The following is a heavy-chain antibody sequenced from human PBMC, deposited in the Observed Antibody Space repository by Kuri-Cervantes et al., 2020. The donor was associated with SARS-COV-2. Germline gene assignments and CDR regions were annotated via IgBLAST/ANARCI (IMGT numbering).Heavy chain of an antibody. D-gene: IGHD6-13*01. Sequence: GESLKISCAASGFTFSDYYMSWILQAPGKGLEWVSYISSSSSYTNYADSVKGRFTISRDNAKNSLYLQMNSLRAEDTAVYYCARGQQLIDYWGQGTLVTVSS. CDR3: ARGQQLIDY. J-gene: IGHJ4*02. CDR1: GFTFSDYY. CDR2: ISSSSSYT. V-gene: IGHV3-11*03.